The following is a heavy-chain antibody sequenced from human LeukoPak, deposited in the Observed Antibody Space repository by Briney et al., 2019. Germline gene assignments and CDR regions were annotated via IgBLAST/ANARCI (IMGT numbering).Heavy chain of an antibody. D-gene: IGHD4-17*01. J-gene: IGHJ3*02. CDR2: IYYSGST. CDR1: GGSISSYY. CDR3: ARVNRKTTGQYDAFDI. Sequence: SETLSLTCTVSGGSISSYYWSWIRQPPGKGLEWIGYIYYSGSTYYNPSLKSRVTISVDTSKNQFSLKLSSVTAADTAVYYCARVNRKTTGQYDAFDIWGQGTMVTVSS. V-gene: IGHV4-59*12.